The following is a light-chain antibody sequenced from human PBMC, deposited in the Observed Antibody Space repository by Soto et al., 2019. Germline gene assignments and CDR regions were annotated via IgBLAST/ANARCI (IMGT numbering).Light chain of an antibody. CDR1: SGHSRYA. J-gene: IGLJ2*01. Sequence: QAVVTQSPSASASLGASVKLTCTLSSGHSRYAISWHQQQAEKGPRYLMKVNSDGSHSKGDGIPDRFSGSSSGTERYLTISSLQSEDEADYYCQTWGTDIHVFGGGTKVTVL. CDR2: VNSDGSH. V-gene: IGLV4-69*02. CDR3: QTWGTDIHV.